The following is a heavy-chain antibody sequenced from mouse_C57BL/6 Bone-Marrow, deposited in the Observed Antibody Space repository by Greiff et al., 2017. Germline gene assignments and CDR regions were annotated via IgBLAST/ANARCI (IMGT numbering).Heavy chain of an antibody. CDR2: ISDGGSYT. Sequence: EVKLVESGGGLVKPGGSLKLSCAASGFTFSSYAMSWVRQTPEKRLEWVATISDGGSYTYYPDNVKGRFTISRANAKNNLYLQMSHLKSEDTAMYSCASGASYYFDYWGQGTTLTVSS. CDR1: GFTFSSYA. CDR3: ASGASYYFDY. J-gene: IGHJ2*01. V-gene: IGHV5-4*03. D-gene: IGHD3-1*01.